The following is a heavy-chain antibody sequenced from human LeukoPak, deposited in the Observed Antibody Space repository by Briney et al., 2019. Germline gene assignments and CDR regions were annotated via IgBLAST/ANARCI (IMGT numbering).Heavy chain of an antibody. CDR1: GFSFSSSW. CDR2: INQDGSEK. J-gene: IGHJ4*02. Sequence: PGGSLRLSRAVSGFSFSSSWMSWVRQAPGKGLEWVANINQDGSEKNYVDSVKGRFTISRDNAKNSLNLQMNSLRAEDTAVYYCARDFDYWGQGTLVTVSS. V-gene: IGHV3-7*05. CDR3: ARDFDY.